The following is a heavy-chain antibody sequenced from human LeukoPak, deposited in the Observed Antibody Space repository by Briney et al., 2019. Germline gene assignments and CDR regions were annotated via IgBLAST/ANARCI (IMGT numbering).Heavy chain of an antibody. J-gene: IGHJ4*02. V-gene: IGHV3-48*02. CDR1: GFIFSSYS. Sequence: PGGSLRLSCAASGFIFSSYSMNWVRQAPGKGLEWVSYITSSSSTIYYADSVKGRFTISRDNAKSSLYLQMNSLRDEDTAVYYCARDGSGSYYSLDFWGQGTLVTVSS. CDR3: ARDGSGSYYSLDF. CDR2: ITSSSSTI. D-gene: IGHD3-10*01.